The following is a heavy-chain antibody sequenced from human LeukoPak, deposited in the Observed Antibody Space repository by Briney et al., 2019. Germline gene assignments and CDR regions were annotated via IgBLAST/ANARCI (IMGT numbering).Heavy chain of an antibody. CDR1: GFTFSSYG. Sequence: GRSLRLSCAASGFTFSSYGMHWVRQAPGKGLEWVAVISYDGSNKYYADSVKGRFTISRDNSKNTLYLQVNSLRAEDTAVYYCAKEIRRYYFDYWGQGTLVTVSS. V-gene: IGHV3-30*18. CDR3: AKEIRRYYFDY. J-gene: IGHJ4*02. CDR2: ISYDGSNK.